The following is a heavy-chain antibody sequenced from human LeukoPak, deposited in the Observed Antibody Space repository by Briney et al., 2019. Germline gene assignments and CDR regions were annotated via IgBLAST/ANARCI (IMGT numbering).Heavy chain of an antibody. D-gene: IGHD3-9*01. CDR1: GFTVSSNY. CDR3: ARDRPYYDILTGYYIGEAFDI. J-gene: IGHJ3*02. CDR2: IYSGGNT. Sequence: PGGSLRLSCAASGFTVSSNYMSWVRQGPGKGLECVSGIYSGGNTYYADSVKGRFTISRDNSKNTLYLQMNSLRAEDTAVYYCARDRPYYDILTGYYIGEAFDIWGQGTMVTVSS. V-gene: IGHV3-53*01.